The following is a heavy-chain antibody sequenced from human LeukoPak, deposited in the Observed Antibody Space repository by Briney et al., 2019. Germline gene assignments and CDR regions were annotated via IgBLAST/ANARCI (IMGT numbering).Heavy chain of an antibody. CDR1: GYSFTNYW. J-gene: IGHJ4*02. CDR3: ASVRVLDSGYDSAARRPLWGYYFDY. Sequence: GESLKISCKGFGYSFTNYWIGWVRQMPGKGLEWMGIIYPGDSDTRYSPSFQGQITISADKSISTAYLQWSSLKASDTAMYYCASVRVLDSGYDSAARRPLWGYYFDYWGQGTLVTVSS. V-gene: IGHV5-51*01. CDR2: IYPGDSDT. D-gene: IGHD5-12*01.